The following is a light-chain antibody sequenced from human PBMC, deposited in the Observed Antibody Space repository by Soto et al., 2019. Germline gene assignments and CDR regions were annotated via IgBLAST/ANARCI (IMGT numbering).Light chain of an antibody. CDR3: QQYGSSPIT. V-gene: IGKV3-20*01. CDR2: GAS. CDR1: QSVSSR. J-gene: IGKJ5*01. Sequence: EIVWTQSPGTLSLSPGERSTLSCMASQSVSSRLAWYQQKPGQAPRLLISGASSRATGITDRFSGSGSATDFTLTISRLEPEDFALYYCQQYGSSPITFGQGTRLEIK.